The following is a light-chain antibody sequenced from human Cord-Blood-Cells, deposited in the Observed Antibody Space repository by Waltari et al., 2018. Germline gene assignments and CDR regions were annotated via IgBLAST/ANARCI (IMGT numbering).Light chain of an antibody. Sequence: PALPRLASVPGSLGQSTTIPCLGTSSAVGGYTYASWYQQPPGKAPNLMIYDVSKRPSGVSNRFSGSKSGNTASLTISGLQAEDEADYYCSSYTSSSTYVFGTGTKVTVL. CDR3: SSYTSSSTYV. CDR1: SSAVGGYTY. V-gene: IGLV2-14*01. J-gene: IGLJ1*01. CDR2: DVS.